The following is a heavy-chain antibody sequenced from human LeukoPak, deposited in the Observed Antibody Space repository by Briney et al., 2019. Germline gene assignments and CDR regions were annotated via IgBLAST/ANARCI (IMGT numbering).Heavy chain of an antibody. CDR1: GFTFSSYA. V-gene: IGHV3-23*01. D-gene: IGHD2-2*02. Sequence: GGSLRLSCAASGFTFSSYAMSWLRQAPGKGLEWVSAISGSGGSTYYADSVKGRFTISRDNSKNTLYLQVNSLRAEDTAVYYCAKDHSWGTKTDMVVVPAAILEDYWGQGTLVTVSS. CDR3: AKDHSWGTKTDMVVVPAAILEDY. J-gene: IGHJ4*02. CDR2: ISGSGGST.